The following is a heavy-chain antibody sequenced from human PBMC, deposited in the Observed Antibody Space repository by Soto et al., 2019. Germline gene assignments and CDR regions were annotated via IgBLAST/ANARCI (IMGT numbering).Heavy chain of an antibody. CDR3: TRRRGYSSGWYYFDS. J-gene: IGHJ4*02. D-gene: IGHD6-19*01. Sequence: PXGSLRLSCSASGFTFSGSAMHWVRQASGRGLEWVGHIRNKANSYATAYAASVKGRFTISRDDSKNTAYLQMNSLKTEDTAVYYCTRRRGYSSGWYYFDSWGQGTLVTVSS. CDR1: GFTFSGSA. V-gene: IGHV3-73*01. CDR2: IRNKANSYAT.